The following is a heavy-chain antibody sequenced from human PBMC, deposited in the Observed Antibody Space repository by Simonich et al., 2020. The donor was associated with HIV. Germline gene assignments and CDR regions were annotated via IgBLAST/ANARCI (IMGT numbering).Heavy chain of an antibody. J-gene: IGHJ4*02. Sequence: QVQLQQWGAGLLKPSETLSLTCGVYGGSFSGYYWSWIRQPPGKGLEWIGEINHSGNTNYNPALKSRVTISKDTSENQFSRKLSSVTAADTAVYYCARHRETMVRGLVSYFDYWGQGTLVTVSS. V-gene: IGHV4-34*02. CDR1: GGSFSGYY. D-gene: IGHD3-10*01. CDR3: ARHRETMVRGLVSYFDY. CDR2: INHSGNT.